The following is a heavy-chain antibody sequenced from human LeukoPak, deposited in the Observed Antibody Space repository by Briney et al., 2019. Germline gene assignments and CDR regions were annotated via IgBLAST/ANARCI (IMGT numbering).Heavy chain of an antibody. V-gene: IGHV3-30*18. J-gene: IGHJ3*02. CDR1: GFTFSSYG. Sequence: GRSLRLSCAASGFTFSSYGMHWVRQAPGKGLEWVAVISYDGSNKYYADSVKGRFTISRDNSKNTLYLQMNSLRAEDTAVYYCAKDRDYGDPYDAFDIWGQGTMVTVSS. D-gene: IGHD4-17*01. CDR2: ISYDGSNK. CDR3: AKDRDYGDPYDAFDI.